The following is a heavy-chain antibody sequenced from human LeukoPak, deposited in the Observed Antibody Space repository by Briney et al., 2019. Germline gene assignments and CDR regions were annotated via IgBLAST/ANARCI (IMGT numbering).Heavy chain of an antibody. CDR1: GFTFSSYE. Sequence: GGSLRLSCAASGFTFSSYEMNWVRQAPGKGLEWVSYISSSGSTIYYADSVKGRFTISRDNAKNSLYLQMDSLRAEDTAVYYCALPTLLTVMPIYYMDLWGKGTTVIVSS. V-gene: IGHV3-48*03. CDR3: ALPTLLTVMPIYYMDL. J-gene: IGHJ6*03. CDR2: ISSSGSTI. D-gene: IGHD2-2*01.